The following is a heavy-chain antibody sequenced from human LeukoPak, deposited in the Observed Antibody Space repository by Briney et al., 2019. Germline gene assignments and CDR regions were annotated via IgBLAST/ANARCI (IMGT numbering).Heavy chain of an antibody. V-gene: IGHV4-34*01. CDR2: INHSGST. D-gene: IGHD6-13*01. J-gene: IGHJ5*02. CDR1: GGSFSDYY. CDR3: ARDSSSSDWFDP. Sequence: PSETLSLTCAVYGGSFSDYYWSWIRQPPGKGLEWIGEINHSGSTNYNPSLKSRVTISVDTSKNHFSLQLSSVTAADTAVYYCARDSSSSDWFDPWGQGTLVTVSS.